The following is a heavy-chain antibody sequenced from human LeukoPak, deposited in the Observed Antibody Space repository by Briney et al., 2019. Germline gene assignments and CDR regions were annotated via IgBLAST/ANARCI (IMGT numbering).Heavy chain of an antibody. Sequence: SETLSLTCAIYSESFSGYFWSWIRQPPGKGLKWIGYIYYSGSTNYNPSLKSRVTISVDTSTKQFSLKLSSVTAADTAVYYCARGHDILTGYYLRGSFDMWGQGTMVSVSS. CDR1: SESFSGYF. CDR2: IYYSGST. V-gene: IGHV4-59*01. CDR3: ARGHDILTGYYLRGSFDM. D-gene: IGHD3-9*01. J-gene: IGHJ3*02.